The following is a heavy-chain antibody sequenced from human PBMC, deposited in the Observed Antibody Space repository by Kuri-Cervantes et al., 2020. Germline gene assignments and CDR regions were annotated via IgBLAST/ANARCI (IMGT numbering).Heavy chain of an antibody. CDR3: ARTGRYCSGGSCYPIGYFDL. D-gene: IGHD2-15*01. V-gene: IGHV4-34*01. J-gene: IGHJ2*01. CDR2: INHSGST. Sequence: SETLSLTCAVYGGSFSGYYWSWIRQPPGKGLEWIGEINHSGSTNYNPSLKSRVTISVDTPKNQFSLKLTSLTATDTAVYYCARTGRYCSGGSCYPIGYFDLWGRGTLVTVSS. CDR1: GGSFSGYY.